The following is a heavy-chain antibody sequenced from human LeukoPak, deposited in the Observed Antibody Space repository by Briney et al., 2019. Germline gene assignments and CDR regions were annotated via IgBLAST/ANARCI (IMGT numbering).Heavy chain of an antibody. V-gene: IGHV4-59*01. CDR3: ARDWGAYCGGDCPHDAFDI. CDR1: GGSISSYY. CDR2: IYYSGTT. Sequence: SETLSLTCTVSGGSISSYYWSWVRRPPGKGLEWIGYIYYSGTTNYNPSLKSRVTISVATSKNQFSLKLSSVTAADTAVYYCARDWGAYCGGDCPHDAFDIWGQGTMVTVSS. J-gene: IGHJ3*02. D-gene: IGHD2-21*02.